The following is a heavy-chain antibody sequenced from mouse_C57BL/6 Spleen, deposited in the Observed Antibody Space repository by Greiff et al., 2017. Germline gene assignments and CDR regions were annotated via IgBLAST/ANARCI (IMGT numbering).Heavy chain of an antibody. V-gene: IGHV1-52*01. Sequence: QVQLQQSGAELVRPGSSVKLSCKASGYTFTSYWMHWVKQRPIQGLEWIGNIDPSDSETHYNQKFKDKATLTVDKSSSTAYMQLSSLTSEDSAVYYCACYYYGSSHGGYFDVWGTGTTVTVSS. CDR2: IDPSDSET. CDR1: GYTFTSYW. J-gene: IGHJ1*03. D-gene: IGHD1-1*01. CDR3: ACYYYGSSHGGYFDV.